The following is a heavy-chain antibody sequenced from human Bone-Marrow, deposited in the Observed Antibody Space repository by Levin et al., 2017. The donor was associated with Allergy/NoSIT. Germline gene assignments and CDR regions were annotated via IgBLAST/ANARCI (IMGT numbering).Heavy chain of an antibody. V-gene: IGHV4-39*07. Sequence: SQTLSLTCTVSGYSISGNTYYWGWIRQPPGKGLEWIGSINHSGSTYYNPSLQSRVTISVDTSKNQFSLKLTSVTAAVTAVYYCARAGRYDYWSQGTLVTVSS. CDR3: ARAGRYDY. D-gene: IGHD3-9*01. CDR2: INHSGST. CDR1: GYSISGNTYY. J-gene: IGHJ4*02.